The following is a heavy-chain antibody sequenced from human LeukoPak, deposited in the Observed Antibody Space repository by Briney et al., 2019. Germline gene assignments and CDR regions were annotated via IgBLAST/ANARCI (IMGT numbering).Heavy chain of an antibody. V-gene: IGHV3-66*01. CDR1: GFTLSSNY. Sequence: GGSLRLSCAASGFTLSSNYMSWVRQAPGRGLEWVSVIYSGGSTYYADSVKGRFTISRDNSKNPLYLQMNSLRAEDTAVYYCARDLRYFDWLLSHYYYYYGMDVWGQGTTVTVSS. CDR3: ARDLRYFDWLLSHYYYYYGMDV. CDR2: IYSGGST. J-gene: IGHJ6*02. D-gene: IGHD3-9*01.